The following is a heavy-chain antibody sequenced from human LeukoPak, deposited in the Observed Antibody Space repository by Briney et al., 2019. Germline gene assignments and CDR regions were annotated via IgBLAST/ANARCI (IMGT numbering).Heavy chain of an antibody. D-gene: IGHD6-6*01. CDR2: IYYSGST. CDR3: ARNRLVPGYYFDY. Sequence: SETLSLTCTVSGGSISSYYWSWIRQPPGKGLEWIGYIYYSGSTYYNPSLKSRVTISVDTSKNQFSLKLSSVTAADTAVYYCARNRLVPGYYFDYWGQGTLVTVSS. J-gene: IGHJ4*02. CDR1: GGSISSYY. V-gene: IGHV4-59*12.